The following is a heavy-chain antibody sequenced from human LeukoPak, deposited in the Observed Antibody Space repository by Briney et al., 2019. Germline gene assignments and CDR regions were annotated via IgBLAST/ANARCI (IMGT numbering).Heavy chain of an antibody. CDR2: INHSGST. J-gene: IGHJ5*02. CDR1: GGSFSGYY. V-gene: IGHV4-34*01. D-gene: IGHD3-3*01. CDR3: AGGGAYYDFWSGYYTDWFDP. Sequence: SETLSLTCAVYGGSFSGYYWSWIRQPPGKGLEWIGEINHSGSTNYNPSLKSRVTISVDTSKNQFSLKLSSVTAADTAVYYCAGGGAYYDFWSGYYTDWFDPWGQGTLVTVSS.